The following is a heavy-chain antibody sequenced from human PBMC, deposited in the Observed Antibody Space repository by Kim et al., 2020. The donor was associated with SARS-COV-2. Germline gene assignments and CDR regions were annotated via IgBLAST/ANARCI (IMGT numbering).Heavy chain of an antibody. CDR3: AKSYYYDTSDY. Sequence: SETLSLTCTVSGGSMTSNYWSWIRQPPGKGLEWIGYISNSGRTNYNPSLSLRSRVIISIDTSKNQFSLNLTSVTAADTAVYYCAKSYYYDTSDYGG. J-gene: IGHJ6*01. V-gene: IGHV4-59*01. CDR1: GGSMTSNY. D-gene: IGHD3-22*01. CDR2: ISNSGRT.